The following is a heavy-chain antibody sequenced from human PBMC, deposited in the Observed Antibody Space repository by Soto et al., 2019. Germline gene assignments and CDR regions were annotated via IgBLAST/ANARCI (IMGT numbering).Heavy chain of an antibody. CDR3: ARDGVPWYSRFLEWLNYFDY. Sequence: GGSLRLSCAASGFTFSSYGMHWVRQAPGKGLEWVAVIWYDGSNKYYADSVKGRFTISRDNSKNTLYLQMNSLRAEDTAVYYCARDGVPWYSRFLEWLNYFDYWGQGTLVTVSS. D-gene: IGHD3-3*01. CDR2: IWYDGSNK. V-gene: IGHV3-33*01. CDR1: GFTFSSYG. J-gene: IGHJ4*02.